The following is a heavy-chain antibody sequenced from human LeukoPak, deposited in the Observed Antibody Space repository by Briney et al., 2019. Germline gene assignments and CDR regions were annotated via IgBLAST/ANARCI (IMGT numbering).Heavy chain of an antibody. D-gene: IGHD6-13*01. CDR1: GYTFTSYD. J-gene: IGHJ5*02. CDR3: ATAPPGIAAAGVPP. CDR2: MNPNSGNT. Sequence: ASVKVSCKASGYTFTSYDINWVRQATGQGLEWMGWMNPNSGNTGYAQKFQGRVTMTRNTSISTAYMELSSLRSEDTAVYYCATAPPGIAAAGVPPWGQGTLVTVSS. V-gene: IGHV1-8*01.